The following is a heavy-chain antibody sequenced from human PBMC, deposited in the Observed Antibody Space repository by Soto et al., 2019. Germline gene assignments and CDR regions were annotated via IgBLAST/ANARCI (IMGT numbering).Heavy chain of an antibody. CDR2: ISNSGST. CDR1: GGSTSSYY. CDR3: ARDFYGSGSYKDYYYYYMDV. Sequence: PSETLSLTCTVSGGSTSSYYWSWIRQPPGKGLEWIGYISNSGSTNYNPSLRSRVTISVDTSKNQFSLKLSSVTAADTAVYYCARDFYGSGSYKDYYYYYMDVWGKGTTVTVSS. J-gene: IGHJ6*03. V-gene: IGHV4-59*01. D-gene: IGHD3-10*01.